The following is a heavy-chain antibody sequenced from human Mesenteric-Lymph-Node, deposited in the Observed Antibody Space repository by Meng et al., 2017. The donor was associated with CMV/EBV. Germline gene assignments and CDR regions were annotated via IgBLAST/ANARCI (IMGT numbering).Heavy chain of an antibody. CDR3: ARLVVPAATPNSIDY. D-gene: IGHD2-2*01. J-gene: IGHJ4*02. CDR1: GYTFTTYS. V-gene: IGHV1-18*04. Sequence: SGYTFTTYSISWVRQAPGQGLEWMGWISAYNGNTNYAQKLQGRVTMTTDTSTSTAYMELRSLRSDDTAVYYCARLVVPAATPNSIDYWGQGTLVTVSS. CDR2: ISAYNGNT.